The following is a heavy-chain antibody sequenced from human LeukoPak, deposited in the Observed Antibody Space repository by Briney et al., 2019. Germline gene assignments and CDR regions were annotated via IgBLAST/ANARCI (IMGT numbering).Heavy chain of an antibody. Sequence: PGGSLRLSCAASGFTFSSYDMHWVRQAPGKGLEWVLIISYDENNKYYADSVKGRFTISRDNSKNTLYLQMNSLRADDTSVYYCAKDQGYSPLVDYYYMDVWGKGTTVTVSS. J-gene: IGHJ6*03. D-gene: IGHD5-18*01. CDR2: ISYDENNK. V-gene: IGHV3-30-3*02. CDR1: GFTFSSYD. CDR3: AKDQGYSPLVDYYYMDV.